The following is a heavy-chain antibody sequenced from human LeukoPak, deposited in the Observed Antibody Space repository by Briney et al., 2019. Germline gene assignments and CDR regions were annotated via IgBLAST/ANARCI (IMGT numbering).Heavy chain of an antibody. CDR2: IYYSGST. CDR1: GGSISSYY. D-gene: IGHD3-10*01. Sequence: PSETLSLTCTVSGGSISSYYWSWIRQPPGKGLEWIGYIYYSGSTNYNPSLKSRVTISVDTSKNQFSLKLSSVTAADTAVYYCARGPPGFGELSSFDYWGQGTLVTVSS. J-gene: IGHJ4*02. CDR3: ARGPPGFGELSSFDY. V-gene: IGHV4-59*08.